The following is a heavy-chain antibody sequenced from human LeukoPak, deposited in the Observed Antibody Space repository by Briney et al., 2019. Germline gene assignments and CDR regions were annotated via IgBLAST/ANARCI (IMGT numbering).Heavy chain of an antibody. CDR1: GFTGSSNY. CDR3: GSGWHFDY. J-gene: IGHJ4*02. Sequence: GSLRPSLAASGFTGSSNYMSWVRPAPGKGLEWVSVIYSGGSTYYADSVKGRFTISRDNSKNTLYLQMNSLRAEDTAVYYCGSGWHFDYWGQGTLVTVSS. V-gene: IGHV3-53*01. CDR2: IYSGGST. D-gene: IGHD6-19*01.